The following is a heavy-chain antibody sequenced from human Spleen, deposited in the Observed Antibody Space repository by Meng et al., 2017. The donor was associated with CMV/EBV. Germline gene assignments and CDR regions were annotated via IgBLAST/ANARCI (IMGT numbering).Heavy chain of an antibody. D-gene: IGHD2-2*01. CDR1: GWSFSGYY. CDR3: ARGSQLLSTYNWFDP. Sequence: YGWSFSGYYWSWIRQPPGKGLEWIGEINHSGSTNYNPSLKSRVTISVDTSKNQFSLKLSSVTAADTAVYYCARGSQLLSTYNWFDPWGQGTLVTVSS. CDR2: INHSGST. V-gene: IGHV4-34*01. J-gene: IGHJ5*02.